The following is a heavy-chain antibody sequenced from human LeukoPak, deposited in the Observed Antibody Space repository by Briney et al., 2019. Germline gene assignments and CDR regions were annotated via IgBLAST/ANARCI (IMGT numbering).Heavy chain of an antibody. CDR2: IYSGGST. CDR3: ARDNNYDSMGY. V-gene: IGHV3-66*02. J-gene: IGHJ4*02. D-gene: IGHD3-3*01. Sequence: PGGSLRLSCAASGFTVCSNYMSWVRQAPGKGLEWVSVIYSGGSTYYADSVKGRFTISRDNSKNTLYLQMNSLRAEDTAVYYCARDNNYDSMGYWGQGTLVTVSS. CDR1: GFTVCSNY.